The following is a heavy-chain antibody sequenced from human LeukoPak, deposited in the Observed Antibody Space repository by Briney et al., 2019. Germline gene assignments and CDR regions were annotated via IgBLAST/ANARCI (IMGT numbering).Heavy chain of an antibody. Sequence: SCKVSGYTLTELSMHWVRQAPGKGLEWVLANSANGGTTYADSVKGRFTISRDNSKNTLYLQMNSLRAEDTALYYCAKVTGYWYFDLWGRGTLVTVSS. CDR2: NSANGGTT. CDR3: AKVTGYWYFDL. V-gene: IGHV3-23*01. CDR1: GYTLTELS. D-gene: IGHD3-9*01. J-gene: IGHJ2*01.